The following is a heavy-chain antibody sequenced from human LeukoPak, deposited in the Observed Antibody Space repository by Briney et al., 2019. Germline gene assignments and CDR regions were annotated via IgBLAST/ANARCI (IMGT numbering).Heavy chain of an antibody. V-gene: IGHV3-53*01. CDR3: ARRRSKAYKN. Sequence: PGGSLRLSCAASGFTVSSHYMTWVRQAPGKGLEWVSLISSGSSTYYADSVKGRFTISRDNSKNTLYLQLNSLRADDTAVYYCARRRSKAYKNWGQGTLVTVSS. CDR1: GFTVSSHY. D-gene: IGHD1-14*01. J-gene: IGHJ4*02. CDR2: ISSGSST.